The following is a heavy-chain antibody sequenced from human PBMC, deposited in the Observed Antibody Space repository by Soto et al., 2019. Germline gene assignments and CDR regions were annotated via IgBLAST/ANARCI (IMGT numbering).Heavy chain of an antibody. J-gene: IGHJ4*02. CDR3: ARDQEVLRFFEWLFLMAIDY. D-gene: IGHD3-3*01. CDR1: GFTFSSYA. V-gene: IGHV3-30-3*01. Sequence: GGSLRLSCAASGFTFSSYAMHWVRQAPGKGLEWVAVISYDGSNKYYADSVKGRFTISRDNSKNTLYLQMNSLRAEDTAVYYCARDQEVLRFFEWLFLMAIDYWGQGTLVTVPS. CDR2: ISYDGSNK.